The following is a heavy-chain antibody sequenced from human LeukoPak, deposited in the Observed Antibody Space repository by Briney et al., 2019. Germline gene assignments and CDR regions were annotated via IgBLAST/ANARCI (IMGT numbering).Heavy chain of an antibody. V-gene: IGHV1-2*02. D-gene: IGHD5-24*01. CDR2: INPNSGGT. J-gene: IGHJ5*02. CDR3: ARLGGGRDGYNSWGILRGYNWFDP. Sequence: GASVKVSCKASGYTFTGYYMHRVRQAPGQGLEWMGWINPNSGGTNYAQKFQGRVTMTRDTSISTAYMELSRLRSDDTAVYYCARLGGGRDGYNSWGILRGYNWFDPWGQGTLVTVSS. CDR1: GYTFTGYY.